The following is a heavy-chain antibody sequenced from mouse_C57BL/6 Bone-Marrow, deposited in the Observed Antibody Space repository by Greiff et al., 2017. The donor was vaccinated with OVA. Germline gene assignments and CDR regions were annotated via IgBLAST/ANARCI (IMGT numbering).Heavy chain of an antibody. D-gene: IGHD1-1*01. CDR1: GYTFTSYW. Sequence: QVQLQQPGAELVKPGASVKMSCKASGYTFTSYWITWVKQRPGQGLEWIGDIYPGSGSTNYNEKFKSKATLTGDTSSSTAYMQLSSLTSEDSAVYYCAYPTVPYYWGQGTTLTVSS. CDR3: AYPTVPYY. CDR2: IYPGSGST. J-gene: IGHJ2*01. V-gene: IGHV1-55*01.